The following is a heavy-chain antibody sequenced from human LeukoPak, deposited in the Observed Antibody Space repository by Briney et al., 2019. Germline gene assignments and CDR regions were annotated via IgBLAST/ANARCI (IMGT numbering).Heavy chain of an antibody. CDR3: AREIGVVGATSVDY. V-gene: IGHV1-2*02. CDR1: GYTFTGYY. CDR2: INPNSGGT. Sequence: GASVKVSCKASGYTFTGYYMHWVRQAPGQGLEWVGWINPNSGGTNYAQKFQGRVTMTRDTSISTAYMELSRLRSDDTAVYYCAREIGVVGATSVDYWGQGTLVTVSS. J-gene: IGHJ4*02. D-gene: IGHD1-26*01.